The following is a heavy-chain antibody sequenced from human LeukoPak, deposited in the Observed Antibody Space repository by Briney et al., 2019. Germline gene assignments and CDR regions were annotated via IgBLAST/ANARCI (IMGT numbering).Heavy chain of an antibody. Sequence: ASVKVSCKASGGTFSSYAISWVRQAPGQGLEWMGRIIPILGTPDYAQKFQGRVTITTDESTSTAYMELSSLRSEDTAVYYCARDRPGYGDYWFDYWGQGTLVTVSS. D-gene: IGHD4-17*01. CDR1: GGTFSSYA. CDR2: IIPILGTP. V-gene: IGHV1-69*05. CDR3: ARDRPGYGDYWFDY. J-gene: IGHJ4*02.